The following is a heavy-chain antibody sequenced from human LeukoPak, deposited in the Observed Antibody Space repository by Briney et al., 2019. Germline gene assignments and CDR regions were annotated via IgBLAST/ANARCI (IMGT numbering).Heavy chain of an antibody. Sequence: GASVKVSCKPSGYKFSDYYIHWVRQAPGQGLEWMGWINPKSGASSSAQSFQGRVTMTRDTSLNTLYMDLSRLTSDDTAVYFCARGPVTTSFVLSGWFDPWGPGALVTVSS. CDR3: ARGPVTTSFVLSGWFDP. D-gene: IGHD4-11*01. CDR1: GYKFSDYY. J-gene: IGHJ5*02. V-gene: IGHV1-2*02. CDR2: INPKSGAS.